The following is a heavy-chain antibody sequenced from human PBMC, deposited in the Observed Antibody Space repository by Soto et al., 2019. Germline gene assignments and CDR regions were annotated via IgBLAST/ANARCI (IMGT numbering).Heavy chain of an antibody. Sequence: LRLSCAASGFTFSSYGMHWVRQAPGKGLEWVAVISYDGSNKYYADSVKGRFTISRDNSKNTLYLQMNSLRAEDTAVYYCAKDDYSLYYFDYWGQGTLVTVSS. J-gene: IGHJ4*02. CDR1: GFTFSSYG. D-gene: IGHD4-4*01. CDR3: AKDDYSLYYFDY. CDR2: ISYDGSNK. V-gene: IGHV3-30*18.